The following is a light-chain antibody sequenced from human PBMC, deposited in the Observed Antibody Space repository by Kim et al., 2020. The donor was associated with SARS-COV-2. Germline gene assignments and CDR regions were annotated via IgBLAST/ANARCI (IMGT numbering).Light chain of an antibody. J-gene: IGLJ1*01. CDR3: QAWDSSPAG. CDR1: KLGDKY. Sequence: SYELTQPPSVSVSPGQTASITCSGDKLGDKYACWYQQKPGQSPVLVIYQDSKRPSGIPERFSGSNSGNTATLTISGTQAMDEADYYCQAWDSSPAGFGTG. CDR2: QDS. V-gene: IGLV3-1*01.